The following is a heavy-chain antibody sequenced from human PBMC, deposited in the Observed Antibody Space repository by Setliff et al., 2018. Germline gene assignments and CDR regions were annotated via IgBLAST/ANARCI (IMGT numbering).Heavy chain of an antibody. CDR1: GFTVSSNY. CDR2: IYSGGST. Sequence: GGSLRLSCAASGFTVSSNYMSWVRQAPGKGLEWVSVIYSGGSTYYADSVKGRFTISRDNSKNTLYLQMNSLRAEDTAVYYCAKERHGDYVLDYWGQGTLVTVSS. D-gene: IGHD4-17*01. J-gene: IGHJ4*02. CDR3: AKERHGDYVLDY. V-gene: IGHV3-66*01.